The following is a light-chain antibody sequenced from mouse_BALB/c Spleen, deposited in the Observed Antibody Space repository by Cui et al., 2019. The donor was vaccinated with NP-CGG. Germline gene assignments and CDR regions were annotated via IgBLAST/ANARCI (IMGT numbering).Light chain of an antibody. CDR2: GTN. V-gene: IGLV1*01. CDR3: ALWYSNHWV. Sequence: QAVVTQEPALTTSPGETVTLTSRSNIGAVTTNNYANWIQEKPDHLFTGLIGGTNNRIPGVPARFSGSLIGDKAALTITGAQPEDEAIYFCALWYSNHWVFGGGTKLTVL. J-gene: IGLJ1*01. CDR1: IGAVTTNNY.